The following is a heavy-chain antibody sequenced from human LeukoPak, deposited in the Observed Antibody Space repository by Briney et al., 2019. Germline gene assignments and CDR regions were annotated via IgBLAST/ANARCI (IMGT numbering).Heavy chain of an antibody. J-gene: IGHJ4*02. D-gene: IGHD6-19*01. CDR2: ISSSSDYI. V-gene: IGHV3-21*01. CDR3: AREAVVAGTN. Sequence: GGSLRLSCAASGFTFNNYIMNWVRQAPGKGLEWVSSISSSSDYIYYADSVKGRFTISRDNAKNSLYLQMNSLRAEDTAVYYCAREAVVAGTNWGQGTLVTVSS. CDR1: GFTFNNYI.